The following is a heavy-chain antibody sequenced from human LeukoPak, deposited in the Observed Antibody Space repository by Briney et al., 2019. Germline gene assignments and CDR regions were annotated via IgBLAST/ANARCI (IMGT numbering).Heavy chain of an antibody. CDR1: GFTFSTYA. CDR3: AKDCGGDCYSRKYFQH. J-gene: IGHJ1*01. CDR2: ISGSGGRT. V-gene: IGHV3-23*01. Sequence: PGGSLRLSCAASGFTFSTYAMSWVRQAPGKGLEWVSAISGSGGRTYYADSVKGRFTISRDNSKNTLYLQMNSLRAEDTAVYYCAKDCGGDCYSRKYFQHWGQGTLVTVSS. D-gene: IGHD2-21*01.